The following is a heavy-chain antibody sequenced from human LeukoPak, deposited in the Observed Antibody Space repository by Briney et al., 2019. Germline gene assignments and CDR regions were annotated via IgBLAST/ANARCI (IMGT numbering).Heavy chain of an antibody. CDR2: INSGGDDT. CDR1: GFTFRTYA. CDR3: VKPPRLSITRGEGMDV. Sequence: PGASLRLSCAGSGFTFRTYAMGWVRQAPGKGLEWVSSINSGGDDTYYADSVKGRFTISRDNFKNTLYLQMNSLRAEDTAVYYCVKPPRLSITRGEGMDVWGQGTTVTVSS. V-gene: IGHV3-23*01. J-gene: IGHJ6*02. D-gene: IGHD1-20*01.